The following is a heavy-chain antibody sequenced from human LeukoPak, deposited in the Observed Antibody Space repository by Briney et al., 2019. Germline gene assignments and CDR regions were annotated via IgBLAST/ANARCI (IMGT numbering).Heavy chain of an antibody. CDR3: ARDSGSYYDRYYYYGMDV. D-gene: IGHD1-26*01. CDR2: IIPIFGTA. CDR1: GGTFSSYA. Sequence: SVKVPCKASGGTFSSYAISWVRQAPGQGLEWMGGIIPIFGTANYAQKFQGRVTITADESTSTAYMELSSLRSEDTAVYYCARDSGSYYDRYYYYGMDVWGQGTTVTVSS. J-gene: IGHJ6*02. V-gene: IGHV1-69*13.